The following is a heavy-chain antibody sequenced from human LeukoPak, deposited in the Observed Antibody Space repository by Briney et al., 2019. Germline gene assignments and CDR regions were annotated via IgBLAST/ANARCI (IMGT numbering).Heavy chain of an antibody. CDR2: ISSSSSSI. Sequence: GGSLRLSCVASGFTFSISSMSWVRQAPGKGLEWVSYISSSSSSIYDADSVRGRFTISRDNAKNSLYLQMNSLRAEDAAVYYCAGSILTGYPNFDYWGQGTLVTVSS. J-gene: IGHJ4*02. D-gene: IGHD3-9*01. V-gene: IGHV3-48*04. CDR1: GFTFSISS. CDR3: AGSILTGYPNFDY.